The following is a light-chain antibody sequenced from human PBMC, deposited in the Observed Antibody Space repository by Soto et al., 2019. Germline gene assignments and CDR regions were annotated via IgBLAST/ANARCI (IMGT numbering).Light chain of an antibody. Sequence: QSALTQPASVSGSPGQSITISCTGTSSDVGGYKYVSWYQLHPAKAPLLMIYEVSNRPSGISNRFSASTSGNTASLIISGLQAEDEADYYCVSYTSSTAYVFGTGTKVTVL. CDR3: VSYTSSTAYV. V-gene: IGLV2-14*01. J-gene: IGLJ1*01. CDR1: SSDVGGYKY. CDR2: EVS.